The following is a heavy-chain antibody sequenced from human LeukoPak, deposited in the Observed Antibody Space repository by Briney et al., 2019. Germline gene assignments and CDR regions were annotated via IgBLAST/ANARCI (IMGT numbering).Heavy chain of an antibody. V-gene: IGHV4-59*01. Sequence: SETLSLTCTVSGGSISSYYWSWIRQPPGKGLEWIGYIYYSGSTNYNPSLKSRVTISVDTSKNQFSLKMSSVTAADTAVYYCAREVKDYFDYWGQGTLVTVSS. J-gene: IGHJ4*02. CDR1: GGSISSYY. D-gene: IGHD4-23*01. CDR2: IYYSGST. CDR3: AREVKDYFDY.